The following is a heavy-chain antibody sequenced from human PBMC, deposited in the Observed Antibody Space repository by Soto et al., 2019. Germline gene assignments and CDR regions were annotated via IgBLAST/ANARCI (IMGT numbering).Heavy chain of an antibody. J-gene: IGHJ5*02. Sequence: GGSLKLACAASGFTVSSNYMSWVRQAPGKGLEWVSVIYSGGSTYYADSVKGRFTISRDNSKNTLYLQMNSLRAEDTAVYYCARSVAARRGEDWFDPWGQGTLVTVSS. CDR1: GFTVSSNY. CDR2: IYSGGST. CDR3: ARSVAARRGEDWFDP. D-gene: IGHD6-6*01. V-gene: IGHV3-53*01.